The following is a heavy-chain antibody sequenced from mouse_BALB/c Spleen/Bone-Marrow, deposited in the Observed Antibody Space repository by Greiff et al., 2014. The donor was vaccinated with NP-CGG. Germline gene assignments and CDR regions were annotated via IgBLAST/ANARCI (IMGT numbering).Heavy chain of an antibody. V-gene: IGHV1S56*01. D-gene: IGHD2-3*01. CDR1: GYTFTSYD. CDR3: AHDGLLPGMDY. J-gene: IGHJ4*01. Sequence: VQLQQSGAELVKPGASVKLSCKASGYTFTSYDINWVRQRPEQGLERIGWIFPGDNSTKYNEKFKGKATLTTDKSSSTAYMQLSRLTSEDSAVYFCAHDGLLPGMDYWGQGTSVTVSS. CDR2: IFPGDNST.